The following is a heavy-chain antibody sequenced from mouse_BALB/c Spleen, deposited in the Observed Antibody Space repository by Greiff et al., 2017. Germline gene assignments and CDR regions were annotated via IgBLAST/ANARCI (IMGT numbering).Heavy chain of an antibody. J-gene: IGHJ3*01. CDR2: INPNNGGT. CDR1: GYTFTDYN. CDR3: ASELMGRFAY. V-gene: IGHV1-18*01. Sequence: EVKLMESGPELVKPGASVKIPCKASGYTFTDYNMDWVKQSHGKSLEWIGDINPNNGGTIYNQKFKGKATLTVDKSSSTAYMELRSLTSEDTAVYYCASELMGRFAYWGQGTLVTVAA. D-gene: IGHD2-3*01.